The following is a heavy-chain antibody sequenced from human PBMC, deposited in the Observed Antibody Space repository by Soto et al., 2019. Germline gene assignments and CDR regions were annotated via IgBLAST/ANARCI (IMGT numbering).Heavy chain of an antibody. D-gene: IGHD4-17*01. V-gene: IGHV4-59*01. CDR3: ARGANAKRSYYFYYGMDV. Sequence: SETLSLTCTASGGSISSYYWSWIRQPPGKGLEWIGYIYYSGSTNYNPSLKSRVTISVDTSKNQFSLKLSSVTAADTAVYYCARGANAKRSYYFYYGMDVCGQGTTVTVSS. J-gene: IGHJ6*02. CDR1: GGSISSYY. CDR2: IYYSGST.